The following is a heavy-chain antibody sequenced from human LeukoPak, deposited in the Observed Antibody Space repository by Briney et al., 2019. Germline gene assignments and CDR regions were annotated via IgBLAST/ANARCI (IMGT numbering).Heavy chain of an antibody. J-gene: IGHJ3*02. D-gene: IGHD3-22*01. CDR1: GGSISSYY. CDR3: ARGNQYYYDSSGYYPYDAFDI. CDR2: IYYSGST. V-gene: IGHV4-59*01. Sequence: PSETLSLTCTVSGGSISSYYWSWIRQLPGKGLEWIGYIYYSGSTNYNPSLKSRVTISVDTSKNQFSLKLSSVTAADTAVYYCARGNQYYYDSSGYYPYDAFDIWGQGTMVTVSS.